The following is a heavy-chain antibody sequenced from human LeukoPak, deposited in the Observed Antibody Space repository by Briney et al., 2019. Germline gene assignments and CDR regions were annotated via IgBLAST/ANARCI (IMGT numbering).Heavy chain of an antibody. D-gene: IGHD6-13*01. CDR3: ARQIRRAATYNWFDP. CDR1: GGSFSSSSYF. CDR2: IYYYGGT. V-gene: IGHV4-39*01. J-gene: IGHJ5*02. Sequence: SETLSLTCTVSGGSFSSSSYFGGWIRQPPGKGLEWLGTIYYYGGTYYNPSLKSRVTISVDTSKNQFSLKMSSVTAADTAVYYCARQIRRAATYNWFDPWGQGTLVTVYS.